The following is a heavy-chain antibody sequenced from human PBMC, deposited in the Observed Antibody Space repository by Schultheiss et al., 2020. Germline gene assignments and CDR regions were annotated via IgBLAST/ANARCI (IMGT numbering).Heavy chain of an antibody. V-gene: IGHV1-69*13. CDR2: IIPIFGTA. Sequence: AVKVSCKASGGTFSSYAISWVRQAPGQGLEWMGGIIPIFGTANYAQKFQGRVTITADESTSTAYMELSSLRSEDTAVYYCAREIILERFPYMDVWGKGTTVTVSS. J-gene: IGHJ6*03. CDR3: AREIILERFPYMDV. D-gene: IGHD1-1*01. CDR1: GGTFSSYA.